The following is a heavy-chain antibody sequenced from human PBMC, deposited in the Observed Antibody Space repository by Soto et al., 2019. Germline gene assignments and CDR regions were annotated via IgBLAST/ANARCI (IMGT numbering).Heavy chain of an antibody. Sequence: KPSETLSLTCTVSGGSVSSGSYYWSWIRQPPGKGLEWIGYIYYSGSTNYNPSLKSRVTISVDTSKNQFSLKLSSVTAADTAVYYCARGSWARGYYYYGMDVWGQGTTVTVSS. CDR3: ARGSWARGYYYYGMDV. J-gene: IGHJ6*02. CDR1: GGSVSSGSYY. D-gene: IGHD6-13*01. CDR2: IYYSGST. V-gene: IGHV4-61*01.